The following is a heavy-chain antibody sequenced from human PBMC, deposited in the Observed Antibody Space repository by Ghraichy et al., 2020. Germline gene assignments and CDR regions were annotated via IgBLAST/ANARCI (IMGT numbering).Heavy chain of an antibody. Sequence: SQTLSLTCTVSGGSISSYYWSWIRQPPGKGLEWIGYIYYSGSTNYNPSLKSRVTISVDTSKNQFSLKLSSVTAADTAVYYCARDGVGWGRFGAFDIWGQGTMVTVSS. D-gene: IGHD6-19*01. V-gene: IGHV4-59*01. CDR1: GGSISSYY. J-gene: IGHJ3*02. CDR2: IYYSGST. CDR3: ARDGVGWGRFGAFDI.